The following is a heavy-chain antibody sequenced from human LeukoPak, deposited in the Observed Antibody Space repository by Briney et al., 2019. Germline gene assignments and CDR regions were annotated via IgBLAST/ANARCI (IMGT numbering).Heavy chain of an antibody. V-gene: IGHV3-30*04. CDR1: GFTFSSYA. Sequence: AGGSLRLSCAASGFTFSSYAMHWVRQAPGKGLEWVAVISDDGTKTYYADSVKGRFNISRDNSKRTLFVQINSLRSDDTAIYYWARRIGFVFDPWGQGTPVTVSS. CDR2: ISDDGTKT. CDR3: ARRIGFVFDP. J-gene: IGHJ5*02. D-gene: IGHD3-10*01.